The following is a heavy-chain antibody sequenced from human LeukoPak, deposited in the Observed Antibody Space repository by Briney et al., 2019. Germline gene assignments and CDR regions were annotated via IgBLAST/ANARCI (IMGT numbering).Heavy chain of an antibody. CDR1: GDSISSSTYY. Sequence: SETLSLTCSVSGDSISSSTYYWSWIRQPPGKGLEWIGEINHSGSTNYNPSLKSRVTISVDTSKNQFSLKLSSVTAADTAVYYCARVAVAGHFDYWGQGTLVTVSS. CDR2: INHSGST. D-gene: IGHD6-19*01. V-gene: IGHV4-39*07. CDR3: ARVAVAGHFDY. J-gene: IGHJ4*02.